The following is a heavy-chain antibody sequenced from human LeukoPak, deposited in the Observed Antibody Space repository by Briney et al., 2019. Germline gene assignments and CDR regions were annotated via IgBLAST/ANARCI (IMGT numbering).Heavy chain of an antibody. CDR2: ISGSGGST. J-gene: IGHJ3*02. CDR1: GFTFSSYA. D-gene: IGHD3-22*01. Sequence: PGGSLRLSCAASGFTFSSYAMSWVRQAPGKGLEWVSAISGSGGSTYYADSVKGRFTISRDSSKNTLYLQMNSLRAEDTAVYYCAFPKVVGSGYYQPNAFDIWGQGTMVTVSS. CDR3: AFPKVVGSGYYQPNAFDI. V-gene: IGHV3-23*01.